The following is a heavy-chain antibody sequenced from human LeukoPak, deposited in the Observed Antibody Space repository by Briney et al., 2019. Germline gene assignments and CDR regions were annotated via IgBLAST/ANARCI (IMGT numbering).Heavy chain of an antibody. D-gene: IGHD6-19*01. J-gene: IGHJ4*02. V-gene: IGHV3-30*02. CDR3: AKDMTAGRDSSGWYFDY. Sequence: PGGSLRLSCAASGFTFSSYGMHWVRQAPGKGLEWVAFIRYDGSNKYYADSVKGRFTISRDNSKNTLYLQMNSLRAEDTAVYYCAKDMTAGRDSSGWYFDYWGQGTLVTVSS. CDR1: GFTFSSYG. CDR2: IRYDGSNK.